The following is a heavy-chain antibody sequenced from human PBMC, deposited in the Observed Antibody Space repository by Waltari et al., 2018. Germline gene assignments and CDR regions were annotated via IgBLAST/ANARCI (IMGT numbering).Heavy chain of an antibody. CDR3: AGFITIFDYYMDV. CDR1: GGSISSGGYY. Sequence: QVQLQESGPGLVKPSQTLSLTCTVSGGSISSGGYYWSWIRQHPGKGLEWIGYIYYSGSTYYNPSLKSRVTRSVDTSKNQFSLKLSAVTAADTAVYYCAGFITIFDYYMDVWGKGTTVTVSS. CDR2: IYYSGST. D-gene: IGHD3-3*01. J-gene: IGHJ6*03. V-gene: IGHV4-31*03.